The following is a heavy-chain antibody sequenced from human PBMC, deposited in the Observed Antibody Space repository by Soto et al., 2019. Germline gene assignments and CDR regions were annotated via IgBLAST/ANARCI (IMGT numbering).Heavy chain of an antibody. CDR1: GGSISSYY. CDR3: ASSVAAANFDY. CDR2: IYYSGST. D-gene: IGHD6-19*01. Sequence: SETLSLTCTVSGGSISSYYWSWIRQPPGKGLEWIGYIYYSGSTNYNPSLKSRVTISVDTSNNQFSLKLSSVTAADTAVYYCASSVAAANFDYWGQGTLVTVSS. V-gene: IGHV4-59*01. J-gene: IGHJ4*02.